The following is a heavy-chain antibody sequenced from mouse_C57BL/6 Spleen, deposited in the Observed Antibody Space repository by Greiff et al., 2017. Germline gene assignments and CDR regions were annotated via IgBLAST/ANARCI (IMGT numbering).Heavy chain of an antibody. CDR3: ARSKLGDYYGSSLDY. Sequence: VQLQQSGAELVKPGASVKISCKASGYAFSSYWMNWVKQRPGKGLEWIGQIYPGDGDTNYNGKFKGKATLTADKSSSTAYMQLSSLTSEDSAVYFCARSKLGDYYGSSLDYWGQGTTLTVSS. D-gene: IGHD1-1*01. CDR2: IYPGDGDT. CDR1: GYAFSSYW. J-gene: IGHJ2*01. V-gene: IGHV1-80*01.